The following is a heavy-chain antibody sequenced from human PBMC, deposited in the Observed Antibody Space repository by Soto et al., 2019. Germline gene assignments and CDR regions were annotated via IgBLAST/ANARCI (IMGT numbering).Heavy chain of an antibody. D-gene: IGHD3-16*01. Sequence: VGSLRLSCAASGFTFSSYAMSWVRQAPGKGLEWVSAISGSGGSTYYADSVKGRFTISRDNSKNTLYLQMNSLRAEDTAVYYCAKDKSSTFYYFDYWGQGTLVTVSS. CDR1: GFTFSSYA. J-gene: IGHJ4*02. V-gene: IGHV3-23*01. CDR2: ISGSGGST. CDR3: AKDKSSTFYYFDY.